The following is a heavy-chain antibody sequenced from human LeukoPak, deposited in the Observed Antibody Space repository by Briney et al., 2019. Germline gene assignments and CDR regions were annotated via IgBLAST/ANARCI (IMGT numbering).Heavy chain of an antibody. CDR1: GGSFSGYY. J-gene: IGHJ4*02. CDR3: ASAMVRGVIIRRGLDY. CDR2: INHSGST. Sequence: PSETLSLTCAVYGGSFSGYYWSWIRQPPGKGLEWIGEINHSGSTNYNPSLKSRVTISVDTSKNQFSLKLSSVTAADTAVYYCASAMVRGVIIRRGLDYWGQGTLVTVSS. D-gene: IGHD3-10*01. V-gene: IGHV4-34*01.